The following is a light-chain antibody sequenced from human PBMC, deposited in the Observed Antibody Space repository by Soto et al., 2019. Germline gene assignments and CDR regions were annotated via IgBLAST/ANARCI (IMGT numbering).Light chain of an antibody. CDR3: QVWDSSSDHPLV. Sequence: SYELTQPPSVSVAPGKTARITCGGNNIGSKSVHWYQQKPGQAPVLVIYYDSDRPSGIPERFSGSNSGNTATLTISRVEAGDEADYYCQVWDSSSDHPLVFGGATKVTVL. J-gene: IGLJ2*01. V-gene: IGLV3-21*04. CDR2: YDS. CDR1: NIGSKS.